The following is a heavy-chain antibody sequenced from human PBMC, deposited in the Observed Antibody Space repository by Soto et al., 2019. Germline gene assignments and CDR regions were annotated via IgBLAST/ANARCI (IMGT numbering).Heavy chain of an antibody. V-gene: IGHV4-30-2*01. Sequence: QLQLQESGSGLVKPSQTLSLTCAVSGGSISGGGYSWIWIRQPPGKGLEWIGYIYHSGSTYYSPSLKSRVTISVDRSKNQFSLKLSSVTAADTAVYYCASRPSGSGFDPWGQGTLVTVSS. J-gene: IGHJ5*02. CDR2: IYHSGST. D-gene: IGHD1-26*01. CDR1: GGSISGGGYS. CDR3: ASRPSGSGFDP.